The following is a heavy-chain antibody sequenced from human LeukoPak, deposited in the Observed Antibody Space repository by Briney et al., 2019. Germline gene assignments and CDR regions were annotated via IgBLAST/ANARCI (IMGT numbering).Heavy chain of an antibody. CDR2: IYHSGST. J-gene: IGHJ5*02. D-gene: IGHD3-10*01. Sequence: PSGTLSLTCAVSGGSISSSNWWSWVRQPPGKGLEWIGEIYHSGSTNYNPSLKSRVTTSVDKSKNQFSLKLSSVTAADTAVYYCARLVRGVIITSWFDPWGQGTLVTVSS. CDR1: GGSISSSNW. V-gene: IGHV4-4*02. CDR3: ARLVRGVIITSWFDP.